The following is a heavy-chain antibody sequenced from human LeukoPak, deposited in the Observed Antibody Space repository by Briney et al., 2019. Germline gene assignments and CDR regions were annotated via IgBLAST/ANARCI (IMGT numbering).Heavy chain of an antibody. CDR1: GFTFSDYY. CDR3: ARERGYSGYCFDY. V-gene: IGHV3-11*01. J-gene: IGHJ4*02. CDR2: ISSSGSTI. D-gene: IGHD5-12*01. Sequence: GGPLRLSCAASGFTFSDYYMSWIRQAPGRGLEWVSYISSSGSTIYYADSVKGRFTISRDNAKNSLYLQMNSLRAEDTAVYYCARERGYSGYCFDYWGQGTLVTVSS.